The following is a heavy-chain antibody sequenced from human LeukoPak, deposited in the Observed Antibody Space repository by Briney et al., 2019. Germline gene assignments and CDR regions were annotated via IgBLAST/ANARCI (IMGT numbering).Heavy chain of an antibody. CDR1: GYTFTSYG. Sequence: ASVKVSYKASGYTFTSYGISWVRQAPGQGLEWMGWISAYNGNTNYAQKLQGRVTMTTDTSTSTAYMELRSLRSDDTAVYYCARDRRSIAARRGFDYWGQGTLVTVSS. CDR2: ISAYNGNT. V-gene: IGHV1-18*01. CDR3: ARDRRSIAARRGFDY. J-gene: IGHJ4*02. D-gene: IGHD6-6*01.